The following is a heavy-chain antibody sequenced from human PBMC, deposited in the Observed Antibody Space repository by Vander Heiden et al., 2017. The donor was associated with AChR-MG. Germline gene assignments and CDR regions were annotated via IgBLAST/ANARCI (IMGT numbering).Heavy chain of an antibody. CDR3: ARHFTTSTWALTEDYFDY. CDR2: GYFSGTT. CDR1: GGPISSYSYF. J-gene: IGHJ4*02. D-gene: IGHD6-13*01. Sequence: QLHLQESGPGLVRPSETLSLPCTGSGGPISSYSYFWGWFRQPPGRGLGGAGGGYFSGTTYYNPSLKSRVSMPVDTSKNQISLRLSSVTAADTAVYYCARHFTTSTWALTEDYFDYWGQGILATVSS. V-gene: IGHV4-39*01.